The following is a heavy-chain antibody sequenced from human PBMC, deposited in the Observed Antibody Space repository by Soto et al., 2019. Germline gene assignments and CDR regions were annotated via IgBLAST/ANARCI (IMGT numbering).Heavy chain of an antibody. CDR3: AGMPYTSGLRFDP. CDR1: GDSYSISTYS. CDR2: IYQSGVT. D-gene: IGHD6-19*01. J-gene: IGHJ5*02. Sequence: PSKTLSLTCNMSGDSYSISTYSWSWIRQPPGKALQWIGFIYQSGVTSYNPSLASRVSISLDRSNNQCSLKLKSVTAADTAVYFCAGMPYTSGLRFDPWGPGTLVTVSS. V-gene: IGHV4-30-2*01.